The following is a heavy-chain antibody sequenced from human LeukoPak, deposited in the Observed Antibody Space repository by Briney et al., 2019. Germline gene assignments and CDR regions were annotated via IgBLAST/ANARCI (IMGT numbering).Heavy chain of an antibody. D-gene: IGHD3-9*01. Sequence: ASVKVSCKASGYTFTSYGIRWVRQAPGQGLEWMGWISAYNGNTNYAQKLQGRVTMTTDTSTSTAYMELRSLRSDDTAVYYCARGWDILTGYSPFDYWGQGTLVTVSS. J-gene: IGHJ4*02. CDR2: ISAYNGNT. V-gene: IGHV1-18*01. CDR1: GYTFTSYG. CDR3: ARGWDILTGYSPFDY.